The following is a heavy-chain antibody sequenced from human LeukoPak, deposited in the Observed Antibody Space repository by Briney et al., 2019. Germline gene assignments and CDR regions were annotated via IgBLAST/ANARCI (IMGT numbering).Heavy chain of an antibody. CDR1: GFTFSNYW. D-gene: IGHD5-24*01. CDR3: ARASAPWPQLT. V-gene: IGHV3-7*05. CDR2: IKQDGSEK. Sequence: GGSLRLSCAASGFTFSNYWMIWVRQVPGKGLEWLANIKQDGSEKRYADSVRGRFTVSRDNAHSSVYLQMTSLRAEDTALYYCARASAPWPQLTWGQGTLVTVSS. J-gene: IGHJ5*02.